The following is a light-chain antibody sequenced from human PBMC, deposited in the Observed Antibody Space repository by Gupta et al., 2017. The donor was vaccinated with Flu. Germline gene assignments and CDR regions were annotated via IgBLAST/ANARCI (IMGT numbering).Light chain of an antibody. CDR1: QSISSY. CDR2: AAS. Sequence: DIQMTQSPSSLSASVGDRVTITCRASQSISSYLNWYQQKPGKAPKLLIYAASSLQSGVPSRFSGSGSGTDCTLTISSLKTEDFATYYGQQSYRTPQTFGQGTKVEIK. V-gene: IGKV1-39*01. J-gene: IGKJ1*01. CDR3: QQSYRTPQT.